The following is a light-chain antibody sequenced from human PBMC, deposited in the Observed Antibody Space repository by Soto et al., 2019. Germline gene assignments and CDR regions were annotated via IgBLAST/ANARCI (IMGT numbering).Light chain of an antibody. V-gene: IGKV1-5*03. CDR3: QQYNTYSSA. CDR1: QSFSNW. Sequence: DIPMTQSTSTLSASVGETVTSTCRASQSFSNWLAWYQQKPGKAPKFLIYKASTLESGVPSRFSGSGSGTEFTLTISSLQPDDFATYYCQQYNTYSSAFGQGTKVEIK. J-gene: IGKJ1*01. CDR2: KAS.